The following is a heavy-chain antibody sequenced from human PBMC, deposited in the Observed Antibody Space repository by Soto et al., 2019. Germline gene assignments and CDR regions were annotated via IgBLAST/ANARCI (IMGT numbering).Heavy chain of an antibody. CDR3: AKGPEYYYGSGSYYMTPFD. D-gene: IGHD3-10*01. CDR2: ISGSGGST. Sequence: GGSLRLSCAASGFTFSSYAMSWVRQAPGKGLEWVSAISGSGGSTYYADSVKGRFTISRDNSKNTQYLQMNSLRAEDTAVYYCAKGPEYYYGSGSYYMTPFDWGQGTLVTVSS. J-gene: IGHJ4*02. CDR1: GFTFSSYA. V-gene: IGHV3-23*01.